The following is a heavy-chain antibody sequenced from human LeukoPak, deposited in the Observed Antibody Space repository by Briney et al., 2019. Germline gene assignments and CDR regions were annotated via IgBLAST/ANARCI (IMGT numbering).Heavy chain of an antibody. V-gene: IGHV4-34*01. CDR1: GGSFSGYY. Sequence: SETLSLTCAVYGGSFSGYYWSWIRQPPGKGLEWIGEINHSGSTNYNPSLKSRVTISVDTSKNQFSLKLSSVTAADTAVYYCARISREYYYYYGMDVWGQGTTVTVSS. CDR3: ARISREYYYYYGMDV. D-gene: IGHD6-13*01. J-gene: IGHJ6*02. CDR2: INHSGST.